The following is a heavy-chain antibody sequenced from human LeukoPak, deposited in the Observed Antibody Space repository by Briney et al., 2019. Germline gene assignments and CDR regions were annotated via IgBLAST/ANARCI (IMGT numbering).Heavy chain of an antibody. V-gene: IGHV1-8*01. D-gene: IGHD3-10*01. CDR1: GYTFTSYD. J-gene: IGHJ5*02. CDR3: ARGLYGSGSYYNGPWFDP. CDR2: MNPNSGNT. Sequence: ASVKVSCKASGYTFTSYDISWVRQATGQGLEWMGWMNPNSGNTGYAQKFQGRVTMTRNTSISTAYMELSSLRSEDTAVYYCARGLYGSGSYYNGPWFDPWGQGTLVTVSS.